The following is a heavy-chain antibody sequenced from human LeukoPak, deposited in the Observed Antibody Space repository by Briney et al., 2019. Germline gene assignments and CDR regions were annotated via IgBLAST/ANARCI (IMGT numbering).Heavy chain of an antibody. Sequence: GGSLRLSCAASGFTFSSYEMNWVRQAPGKGLEWVSYISSSGSTIYYADSVKGRFTISRDNAKNSLYLQMNSLRAEDTAVYYCARAKSTSRNGAAFDIWGQGTMVTVSS. V-gene: IGHV3-48*03. CDR2: ISSSGSTI. J-gene: IGHJ3*02. CDR1: GFTFSSYE. CDR3: ARAKSTSRNGAAFDI. D-gene: IGHD2-2*01.